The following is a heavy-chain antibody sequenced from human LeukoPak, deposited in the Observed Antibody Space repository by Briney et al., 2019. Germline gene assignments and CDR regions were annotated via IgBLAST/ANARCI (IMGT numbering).Heavy chain of an antibody. CDR3: ARAVHCSGGSCYFDY. V-gene: IGHV4-4*07. CDR2: IYTSGST. D-gene: IGHD2-15*01. J-gene: IGHJ4*02. Sequence: SETLSLTCTVSGGSISSYSWSWIRQPAGKGLEWIGRIYTSGSTKYNPSLTSRVTMSVDTSKNQFSLKLRSVTAADTAVYCCARAVHCSGGSCYFDYWGQGTLVTVSS. CDR1: GGSISSYS.